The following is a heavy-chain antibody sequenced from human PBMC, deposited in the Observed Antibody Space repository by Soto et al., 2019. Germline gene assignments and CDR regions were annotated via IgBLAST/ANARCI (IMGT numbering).Heavy chain of an antibody. Sequence: SETLSLTCTVSGGSISSSRCHWGWIRQPPGKGLEWIASIKYSGTTFYNPSLKSRVTLSVDTSKNQFSLKLSSVTAADTAVYYCATTVELRLGELSFPHYYFDYWGQGTLVTVS. CDR2: IKYSGTT. V-gene: IGHV4-39*01. CDR3: ATTVELRLGELSFPHYYFDY. D-gene: IGHD3-16*02. J-gene: IGHJ4*02. CDR1: GGSISSSRCH.